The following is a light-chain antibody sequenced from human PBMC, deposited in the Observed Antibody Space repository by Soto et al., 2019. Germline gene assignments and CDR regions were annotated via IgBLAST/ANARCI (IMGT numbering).Light chain of an antibody. J-gene: IGKJ5*01. CDR3: QQAHSFPIT. CDR2: AAF. V-gene: IGKV1-12*01. Sequence: DIQMTQSPSSVSASVGDRATISCRASEDINSRLAWYQQKPGNAPKLLIYAAFILQSGVPSRFSGYGSGTDFTLSISSLQPEYFATYYCQQAHSFPITFGQGTRLEIK. CDR1: EDINSR.